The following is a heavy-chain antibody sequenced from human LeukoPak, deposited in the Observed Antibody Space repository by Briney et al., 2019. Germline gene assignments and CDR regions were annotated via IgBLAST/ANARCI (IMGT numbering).Heavy chain of an antibody. V-gene: IGHV4-39*07. CDR2: IYYSGST. Sequence: PSETLSLTCTVSGGSISSSSYYWGWIRQPPGKGLEWIGSIYYSGSTYYNPSLKSRVTISVDTSKNQFSLKLSSVTAADTAVYYCAGRCIAARRQDYTDVWGKGTTVTVSS. J-gene: IGHJ6*03. CDR3: AGRCIAARRQDYTDV. D-gene: IGHD6-6*01. CDR1: GGSISSSSYY.